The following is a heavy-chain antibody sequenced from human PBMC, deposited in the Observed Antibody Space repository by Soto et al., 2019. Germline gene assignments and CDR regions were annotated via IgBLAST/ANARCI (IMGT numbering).Heavy chain of an antibody. CDR1: GFTFSSYA. Sequence: QVQLVESGGGVVQPGRSLRLSCAASGFTFSSYAMNWVRQAPGKGLEWVAVISYDGSNKYYADSVKGRFTISRDNSKNTLYLQMNSLRAEDTAVYYCARGSCSSTSCYVSYYYYYYGIDVWGQGTTVTVSS. CDR2: ISYDGSNK. D-gene: IGHD2-2*01. CDR3: ARGSCSSTSCYVSYYYYYYGIDV. V-gene: IGHV3-30-3*01. J-gene: IGHJ6*02.